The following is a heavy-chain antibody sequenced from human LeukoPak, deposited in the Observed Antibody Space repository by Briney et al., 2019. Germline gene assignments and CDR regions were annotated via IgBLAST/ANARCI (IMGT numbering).Heavy chain of an antibody. CDR2: IRYDGSNK. J-gene: IGHJ6*03. V-gene: IGHV3-30*02. D-gene: IGHD5-18*01. CDR3: AKQGGYPYANYYYYMDV. CDR1: GFTFSSYG. Sequence: GGSLILSCAASGFTFSSYGMHWVRQAPGKGLEWVAFIRYDGSNKYYADSVKGRFTISRDNSKNTLYLQMNSLRAEDTAVYYCAKQGGYPYANYYYYMDVWGKGTTVTVSS.